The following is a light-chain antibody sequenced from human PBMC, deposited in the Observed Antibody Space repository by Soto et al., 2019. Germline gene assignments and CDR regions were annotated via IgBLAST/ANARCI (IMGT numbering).Light chain of an antibody. CDR3: QQYNKWPYT. Sequence: VMTQSPATLSVSPGERATLSCRPSQTVSNNLAWYQQKPGQAPRLLMYGPSTRAADVPARFSGSGSATEFSLTISSLQSADFAVYYCQQYNKWPYTFGQGTKLEI. V-gene: IGKV3-15*01. CDR1: QTVSNN. CDR2: GPS. J-gene: IGKJ2*01.